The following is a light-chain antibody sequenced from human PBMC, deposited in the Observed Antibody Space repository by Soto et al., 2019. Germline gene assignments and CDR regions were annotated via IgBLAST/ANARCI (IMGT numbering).Light chain of an antibody. V-gene: IGKV3-20*01. Sequence: EIVLTQSPGTLSLSPGERATLCCRASQSATSNYLARYQQKPGQAPRLLIYGASSRATGIPDRFSGSGSGTDFTLTISRLEPEDFAMYYCHQYGSSPLTFGGGTKVEIK. CDR1: QSATSNY. CDR2: GAS. J-gene: IGKJ4*01. CDR3: HQYGSSPLT.